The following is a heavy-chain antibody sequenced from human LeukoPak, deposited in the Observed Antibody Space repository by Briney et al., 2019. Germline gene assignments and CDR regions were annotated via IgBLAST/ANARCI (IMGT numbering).Heavy chain of an antibody. CDR2: IKGDGSET. J-gene: IGHJ4*02. CDR1: GFSFSNYW. CDR3: AREEVKSFDN. Sequence: GGSLRLSCAASGFSFSNYWMDWVRQAPGKGLEWVANIKGDGSETSYVTSVRGRFTISRDNAENSLYLQMNNLRVEDTAVYYCAREEVKSFDNWGQGTLVTVSS. V-gene: IGHV3-7*05.